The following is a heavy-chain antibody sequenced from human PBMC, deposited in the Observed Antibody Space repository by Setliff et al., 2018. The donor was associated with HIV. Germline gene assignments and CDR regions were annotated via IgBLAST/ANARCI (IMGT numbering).Heavy chain of an antibody. J-gene: IGHJ4*02. V-gene: IGHV4-4*02. D-gene: IGHD6-19*01. CDR3: ARDPISGITVAGAFDY. Sequence: PSETLSLTCRVSGGSIRSSNWWSWVRQPPGKGLEWIGEIYHRGSTNYNPSLKSRVSISIDKSKNQFSLRMSSVTAADTAVYYCARDPISGITVAGAFDYWGQGTPVTVS. CDR2: IYHRGST. CDR1: GGSIRSSNW.